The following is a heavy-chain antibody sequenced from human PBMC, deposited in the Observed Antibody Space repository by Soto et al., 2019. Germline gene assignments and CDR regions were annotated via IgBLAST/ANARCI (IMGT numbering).Heavy chain of an antibody. CDR1: GFTFSSYA. CDR2: ISGSGGTT. J-gene: IGHJ3*02. CDR3: ARDWGSYGDSAVASDI. D-gene: IGHD4-17*01. V-gene: IGHV3-23*01. Sequence: GGSLRLSCAASGFTFSSYAMSWVRQAPGKGLEWVSGISGSGGTTYYADSVKGRFTISRDNAKNSLYLQMNSLRAEDTAVYYCARDWGSYGDSAVASDIWGQGTMVTVSS.